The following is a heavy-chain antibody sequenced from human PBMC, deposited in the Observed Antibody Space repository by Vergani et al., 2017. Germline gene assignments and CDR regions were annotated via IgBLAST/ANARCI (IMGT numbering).Heavy chain of an antibody. CDR1: GDSISSNTC. J-gene: IGHJ4*02. D-gene: IGHD2-2*02. Sequence: QVQLQESGPGLVKPPGTLSLTCAVSGDSISSNTCWTWVRQPPGKWLEWIGEICHTEGTKYSPSLKSRVTISVDESRNLFSLRLNSVTAADTAVYYCATIGYRRWGYYFDYWGQGILVTVSS. CDR2: ICHTEGT. CDR3: ATIGYRRWGYYFDY. V-gene: IGHV4-4*03.